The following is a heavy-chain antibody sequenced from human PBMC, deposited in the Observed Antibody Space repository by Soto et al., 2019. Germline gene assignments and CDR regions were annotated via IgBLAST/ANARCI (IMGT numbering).Heavy chain of an antibody. CDR2: IIPIFGTA. J-gene: IGHJ6*02. D-gene: IGHD3-9*01. V-gene: IGHV1-69*13. Sequence: SVKVSCKASGGTFSSYAISWVRQAPGQGLEWMGGIIPIFGTANYAQKFQGRVTITADESTSTAYMELSSLRSEDTAVYYCATYYDILTGRSMDYYYGMDVWGQGTTVTVS. CDR1: GGTFSSYA. CDR3: ATYYDILTGRSMDYYYGMDV.